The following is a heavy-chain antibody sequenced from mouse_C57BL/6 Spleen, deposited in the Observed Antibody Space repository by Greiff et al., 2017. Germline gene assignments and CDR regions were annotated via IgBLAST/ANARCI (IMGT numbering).Heavy chain of an antibody. Sequence: QVHVKQSGAELARPGASVKMSCKASGYTFTSYTMHWVKQRPGQGLEWIGYINPSSGYTKYNQKFKDKATLTADKSSSTAYMQLSSLTSDDSAVYYCARKRYYGSSTWFAYWGQGTLVTVSA. J-gene: IGHJ3*01. D-gene: IGHD1-1*01. V-gene: IGHV1-4*01. CDR3: ARKRYYGSSTWFAY. CDR1: GYTFTSYT. CDR2: INPSSGYT.